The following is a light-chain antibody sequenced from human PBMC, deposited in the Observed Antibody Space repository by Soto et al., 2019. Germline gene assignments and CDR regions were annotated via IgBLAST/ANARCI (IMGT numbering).Light chain of an antibody. CDR1: QSVSSNY. CDR3: QQYGSSPILA. J-gene: IGKJ4*01. CDR2: GAS. Sequence: EIVLTQSPGTLSLSPGERATLSCRASQSVSSNYLAWYQQRPGQAPRLLIYGASSRATGIPDRFSGSGSGADFTLTISRLEPEDVAVYYCQQYGSSPILAFGGGTNVEIK. V-gene: IGKV3-20*01.